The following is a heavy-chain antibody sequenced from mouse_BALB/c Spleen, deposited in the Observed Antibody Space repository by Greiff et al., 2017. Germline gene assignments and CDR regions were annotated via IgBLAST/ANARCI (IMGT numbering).Heavy chain of an antibody. CDR3: ARFLYDGYFYAMDY. J-gene: IGHJ4*01. D-gene: IGHD2-3*01. CDR2: IDPYNGGT. CDR1: GYSFTGYT. V-gene: IGHV1S135*01. Sequence: EVQLQQSGPELVKPGASMKISCKASGYSFTGYTMNWVKQSHGKNLEWIGYIDPYNGGTSYNQKFKGKATLTVDKSSSTAYMHLNSLTSEDSAVYYCARFLYDGYFYAMDYWGQGTSVTVSS.